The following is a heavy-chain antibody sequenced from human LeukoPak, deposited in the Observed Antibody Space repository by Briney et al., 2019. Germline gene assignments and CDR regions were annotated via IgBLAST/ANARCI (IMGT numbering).Heavy chain of an antibody. D-gene: IGHD3-22*01. V-gene: IGHV1-2*02. CDR3: ARLFYDSSGYYSLGFDY. CDR2: INPHSGGT. CDR1: GYTFTGYY. Sequence: GSVKVSCKASGYTFTGYYMHWVRQAPGQGLEWMGWINPHSGGTNYAQKFQGRVTMTRDTSISTAYMELSRLRSDDTAVYYCARLFYDSSGYYSLGFDYWGQGTLVTVSS. J-gene: IGHJ4*02.